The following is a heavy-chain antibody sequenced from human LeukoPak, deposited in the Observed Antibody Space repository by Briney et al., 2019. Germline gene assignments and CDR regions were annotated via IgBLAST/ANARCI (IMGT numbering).Heavy chain of an antibody. CDR3: AKEPREYCSTTSCPNWIDP. CDR1: GFTFSSYA. Sequence: PGGSLRLSCAASGFTFSSYAMSWVHQAPGKGLEWVSSISASGGTTYYADSVKGRFTISRDNSKNTLYLQMSSLRVEDTAVYYCAKEPREYCSTTSCPNWIDPWGQGTLVTVSS. J-gene: IGHJ5*02. CDR2: ISASGGTT. D-gene: IGHD2-2*01. V-gene: IGHV3-23*01.